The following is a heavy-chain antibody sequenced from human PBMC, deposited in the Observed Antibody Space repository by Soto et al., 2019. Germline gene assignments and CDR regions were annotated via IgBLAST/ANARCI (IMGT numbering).Heavy chain of an antibody. V-gene: IGHV3-33*01. J-gene: IGHJ6*02. D-gene: IGHD2-21*02. CDR3: ARERSPMTAYYYYGMDV. CDR2: IWYDGSNK. CDR1: VFTFSSYG. Sequence: RWSLRLSCSAPVFTFSSYGMHWWRQAPGKGLEWVAVIWYDGSNKYYADSVKGRFTISRDNSKNTLYLQMNSLRAEDMAVYYCARERSPMTAYYYYGMDVWGQGTTVTVSS.